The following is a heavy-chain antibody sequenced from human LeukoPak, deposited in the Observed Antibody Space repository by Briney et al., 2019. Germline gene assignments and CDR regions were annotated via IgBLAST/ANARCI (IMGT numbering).Heavy chain of an antibody. CDR1: GGSISSYY. D-gene: IGHD3-3*01. CDR3: ARGNYDFWSGYYYYYYMDV. Sequence: SETLSLTCTVSGGSISSYYWSWIRQPPGKGLEWIGYIYTSGSTNYNPSLKSRVTISVDTSKNQFSLKLGSVTAADTAVYYCARGNYDFWSGYYYYYYMDVWGKGTTVTVSS. CDR2: IYTSGST. V-gene: IGHV4-4*09. J-gene: IGHJ6*03.